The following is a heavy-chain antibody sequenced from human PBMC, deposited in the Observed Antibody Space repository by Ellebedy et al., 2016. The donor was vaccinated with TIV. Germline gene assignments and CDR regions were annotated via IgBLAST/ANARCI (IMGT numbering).Heavy chain of an antibody. CDR2: IYYSGST. Sequence: MPSETLSLTCAVSGASISTHYWSWIRQPPGKGLEWIWYIYYSGSTKYNPSLKSRVTISIDTSKNQFSLKLSSVTAADTAVYYCARGYSSSWYQAEERFFLHWGQGTLVTVSS. CDR1: GASISTHY. CDR3: ARGYSSSWYQAEERFFLH. D-gene: IGHD6-13*01. J-gene: IGHJ1*01. V-gene: IGHV4-59*11.